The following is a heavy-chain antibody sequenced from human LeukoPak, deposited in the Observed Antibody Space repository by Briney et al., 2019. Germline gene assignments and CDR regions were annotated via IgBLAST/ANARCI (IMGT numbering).Heavy chain of an antibody. V-gene: IGHV1-18*01. J-gene: IGHJ4*02. D-gene: IGHD3-16*01. CDR3: SYDYVWGIPPTFFDY. CDR2: INAYNVNT. CDR1: GYTFTNYD. Sequence: KASCKASGYTFTNYDISWERLAPGQVLACMGRINAYNVNTNYAHKLQGRVIKTTDTSRITAYMVLKSLRSDDTAVYSWSYDYVWGIPPTFFDYWGQGALVTVSS.